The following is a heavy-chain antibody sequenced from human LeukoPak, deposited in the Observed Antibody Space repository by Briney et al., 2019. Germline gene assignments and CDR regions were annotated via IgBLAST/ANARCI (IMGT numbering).Heavy chain of an antibody. CDR1: GFTFSSYA. Sequence: GGSLRLSWAASGFTFSSYAMTWVRQAPGKGLEWVSAISASGGDTYYADSVKGRFTISRDNSKNTLYLHMSSLRAEDTAVYFCAKLPRDTSGYYMGAFDGWGQGTTVTVSS. D-gene: IGHD3-22*01. CDR2: ISASGGDT. CDR3: AKLPRDTSGYYMGAFDG. J-gene: IGHJ3*01. V-gene: IGHV3-23*01.